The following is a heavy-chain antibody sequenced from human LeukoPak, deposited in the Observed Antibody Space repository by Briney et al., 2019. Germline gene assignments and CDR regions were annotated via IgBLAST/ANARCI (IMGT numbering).Heavy chain of an antibody. CDR3: ARAGGSVGWYGTIDS. CDR2: LYTSGTT. J-gene: IGHJ4*02. CDR1: GGSISSGSYY. V-gene: IGHV4-61*09. D-gene: IGHD6-19*01. Sequence: SETLSLTCTVSGGSISSGSYYWTWIRPPAGKGLEWIGHLYTSGTTSYNPPLQSRVTISADTSKHHFSLRLTSVTAADTAVYYCARAGGSVGWYGTIDSWGQGTLVTVSS.